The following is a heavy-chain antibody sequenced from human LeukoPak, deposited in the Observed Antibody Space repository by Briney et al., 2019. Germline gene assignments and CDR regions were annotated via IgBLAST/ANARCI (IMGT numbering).Heavy chain of an antibody. CDR2: IYSGGST. J-gene: IGHJ4*02. V-gene: IGHV3-66*02. CDR3: ARDVWGASNY. Sequence: GGSLTLSCTASGFTVSSNYMSWVRQAPGKGLEWVSVIYSGGSTYYADSVKGRFTISRDNSKNTLYLQMNSLRAEDTAVYYCARDVWGASNYWGQGTLVTVSS. CDR1: GFTVSSNY. D-gene: IGHD3-10*02.